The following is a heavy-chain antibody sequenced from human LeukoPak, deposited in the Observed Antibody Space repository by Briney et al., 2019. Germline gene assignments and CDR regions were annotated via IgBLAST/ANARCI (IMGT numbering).Heavy chain of an antibody. CDR2: INHSGST. V-gene: IGHV4-34*01. CDR1: GGSFSGYY. CDR3: ARVGSYGFCDY. J-gene: IGHJ4*02. D-gene: IGHD5-18*01. Sequence: SETLSLTCAVYGGSFSGYYWSWIRQPPGKGLEWNGEINHSGSTNYNPSLKSRVTISVDTSKNQFSLKLSSVTAADTAVYYCARVGSYGFCDYWGQGTLVTVSS.